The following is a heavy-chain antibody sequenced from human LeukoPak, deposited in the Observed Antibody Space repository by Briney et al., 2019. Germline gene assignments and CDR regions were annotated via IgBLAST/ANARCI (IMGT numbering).Heavy chain of an antibody. V-gene: IGHV4-39*07. CDR2: IYTSGST. J-gene: IGHJ4*02. CDR1: DGSISSSSYY. CDR3: AREGDYYDILTGYEFPQVYYFDY. D-gene: IGHD3-9*01. Sequence: SETLSLTCTVSDGSISSSSYYWGWIRQPPGKGLEWIGSIYTSGSTNYNPSLKSRVTMSVDTSKNQFSLKLSSVTAADTAVYYCAREGDYYDILTGYEFPQVYYFDYWGQGTLVTVSS.